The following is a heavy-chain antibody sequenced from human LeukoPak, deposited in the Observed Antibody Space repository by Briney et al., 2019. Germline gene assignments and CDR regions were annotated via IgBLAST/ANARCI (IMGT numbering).Heavy chain of an antibody. CDR3: ARSLGYCTNGVCLPYYFDY. V-gene: IGHV1-69*02. D-gene: IGHD2-8*01. Sequence: SVKVSCKASGGTFSSYTISWVRQAPGQGLEWMGRIIPILGIANYAQKFQGRVTITADKSTSTAYMEPSSLRSEDTAVYYCARSLGYCTNGVCLPYYFDYWGQGTLVTVSS. CDR2: IIPILGIA. J-gene: IGHJ4*02. CDR1: GGTFSSYT.